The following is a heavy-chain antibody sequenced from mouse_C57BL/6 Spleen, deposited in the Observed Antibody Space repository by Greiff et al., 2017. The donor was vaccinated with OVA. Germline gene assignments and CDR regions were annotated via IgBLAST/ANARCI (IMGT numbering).Heavy chain of an antibody. D-gene: IGHD2-14*01. V-gene: IGHV5-4*03. CDR2: ISDGGSYT. CDR1: GFTFSSYA. Sequence: EVMLVESGGGLVKPGGSLKLSCAASGFTFSSYAMSWVRQTPEKRLEWVATISDGGSYTYYPDNVKGRFTISRDNAKNNLYLQMSHLKSEDTAMYYCARGVGTTLHYFDYWGQGTTLTVSS. J-gene: IGHJ2*01. CDR3: ARGVGTTLHYFDY.